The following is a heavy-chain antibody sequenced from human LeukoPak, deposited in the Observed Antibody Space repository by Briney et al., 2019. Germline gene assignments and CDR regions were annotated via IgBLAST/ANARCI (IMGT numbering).Heavy chain of an antibody. D-gene: IGHD3-22*01. CDR3: ARVGYHYYDSTGYSNFDY. V-gene: IGHV4-4*02. J-gene: IGHJ4*02. CDR2: IYHTGST. Sequence: SGTLSPTCAVSGGSISSINWWSWVRQAPGKGLEWIGEIYHTGSTNYNPSLKSRVTISVDKSKNHFSLNLSSVTAADTAVYYCARVGYHYYDSTGYSNFDYWGQGTLVTVSS. CDR1: GGSISSINW.